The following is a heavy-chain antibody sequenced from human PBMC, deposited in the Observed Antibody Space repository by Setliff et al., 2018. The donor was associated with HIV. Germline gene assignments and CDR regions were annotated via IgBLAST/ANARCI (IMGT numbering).Heavy chain of an antibody. J-gene: IGHJ3*02. CDR3: ARGFSYCSGYDFFDAFDI. Sequence: GASVKVSCKASGYTFTSYAMHWVRQAPGQRLEWMGWINAGNGNTKYSQKFQGRVTITRDTSASTAYMELSSLRSEDTAVYYCARGFSYCSGYDFFDAFDIWGQGTMVTVSS. CDR2: INAGNGNT. D-gene: IGHD5-12*01. V-gene: IGHV1-3*01. CDR1: GYTFTSYA.